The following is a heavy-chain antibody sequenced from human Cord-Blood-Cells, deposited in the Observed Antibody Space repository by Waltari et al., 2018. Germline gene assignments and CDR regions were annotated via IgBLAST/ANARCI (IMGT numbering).Heavy chain of an antibody. CDR2: INHSGST. CDR3: ARTMVVTALEGYYFDY. CDR1: GGPFSGYY. J-gene: IGHJ4*02. Sequence: QVQLQQWGAGLLKPSETLSLTCAVYGGPFSGYYCSWIRQPPGKGLEWIGEINHSGSTNYNPSLKSRVTISVDTSKNQFSLKLSSVTAADTAVYYCARTMVVTALEGYYFDYWGQGTLVTVSS. D-gene: IGHD2-21*02. V-gene: IGHV4-34*01.